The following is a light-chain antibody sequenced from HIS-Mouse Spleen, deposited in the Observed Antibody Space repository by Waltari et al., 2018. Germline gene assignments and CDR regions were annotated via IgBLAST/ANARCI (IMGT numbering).Light chain of an antibody. CDR2: EGS. CDR1: SSEVGSYNL. J-gene: IGLJ3*02. V-gene: IGLV2-23*01. CDR3: CSYAGSSTWV. Sequence: QSALTQPASVSGSPGQSITISSTGTSSEVGSYNLFSWYQQHPGKAPKLMIYEGSKRPSGVSNRFSGSKSGNTASLTISGLQAEDEADYYCCSYAGSSTWVFGGGTKLTVL.